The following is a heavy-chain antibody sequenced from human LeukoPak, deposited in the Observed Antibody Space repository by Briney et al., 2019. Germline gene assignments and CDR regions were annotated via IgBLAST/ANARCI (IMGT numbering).Heavy chain of an antibody. J-gene: IGHJ4*02. V-gene: IGHV4-34*01. Sequence: PSETLSLTCAVYGGSFSGYFWSWIRQPPGKGLEWIGEINHSGSTNYNPSLKSRVTISVDASKNQFSLKLSSVTAADTAVYYCAREPPGYWGQGILVTVSS. CDR3: AREPPGY. CDR1: GGSFSGYF. CDR2: INHSGST.